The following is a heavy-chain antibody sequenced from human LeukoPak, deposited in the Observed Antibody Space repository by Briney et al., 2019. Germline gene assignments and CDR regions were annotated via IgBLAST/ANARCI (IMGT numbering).Heavy chain of an antibody. D-gene: IGHD2-2*01. CDR2: ISSSSSYI. V-gene: IGHV3-21*01. CDR1: GFTFSSYS. J-gene: IGHJ6*03. Sequence: GGSLRLSCAASGFTFSSYSMNWVRQAPGKGLEWVSSISSSSSYIYYADSVKGRSTISRDNAKNSLYLQMNSLRAEDTAVYYCARDQRSTSNYYYYYYMDVWGKGTTVTVSS. CDR3: ARDQRSTSNYYYYYYMDV.